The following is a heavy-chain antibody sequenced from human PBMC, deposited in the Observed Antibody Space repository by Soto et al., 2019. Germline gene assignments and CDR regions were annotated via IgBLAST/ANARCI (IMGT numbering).Heavy chain of an antibody. CDR1: GYSFSSYS. D-gene: IGHD3-10*01. CDR3: AGDYASGSYRFDY. V-gene: IGHV4-59*01. Sequence: PSETLSLTCTVSGYSFSSYSGSWIRQPPGRGLEWIGYIYYSGSTTYNPSLKSRLTMSIDTSKNQFSLRLTSVTAADTAIYYCAGDYASGSYRFDYWGQGTLVTVSS. J-gene: IGHJ4*02. CDR2: IYYSGST.